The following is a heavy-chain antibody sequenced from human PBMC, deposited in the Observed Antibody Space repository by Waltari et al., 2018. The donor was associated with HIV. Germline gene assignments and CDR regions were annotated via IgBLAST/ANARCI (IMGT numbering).Heavy chain of an antibody. J-gene: IGHJ4*02. CDR3: ARVAHYYYDSSGYYSTADYFDY. V-gene: IGHV4-34*01. CDR1: GGAFSGYY. D-gene: IGHD3-22*01. CDR2: INHSGST. Sequence: QVQLQQWGAGLLKPSETLSLTCAVYGGAFSGYYWSWIRKPPGTGLEWIGEINHSGSTNYNPSLKSRVTISVDTSKNQFSLKLSSVTAADTAVYYCARVAHYYYDSSGYYSTADYFDYWGQGTLVTVSS.